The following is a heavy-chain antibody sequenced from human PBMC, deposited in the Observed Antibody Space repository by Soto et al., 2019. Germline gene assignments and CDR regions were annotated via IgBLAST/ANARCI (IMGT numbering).Heavy chain of an antibody. CDR3: ARRGSSSSFFYDS. V-gene: IGHV5-10-1*03. D-gene: IGHD6-6*01. CDR2: IDPSDSYI. CDR1: GYSFTSSW. Sequence: EVQLVQSGAEVKKPGESLRISCQGSGYSFTSSWISWVRQMPREGLEWMGRIDPSDSYINYSPSFQGRVTISADKSISTAYLQWSSLQASDTAMYYCARRGSSSSFFYDSWGQGTLVTVSS. J-gene: IGHJ4*02.